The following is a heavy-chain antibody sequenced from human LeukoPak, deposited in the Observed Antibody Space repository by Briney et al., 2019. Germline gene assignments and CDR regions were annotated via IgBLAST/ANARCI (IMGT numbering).Heavy chain of an antibody. CDR2: INWNGGST. Sequence: GGSLRLSCAASGFTFSSYAMSWVRQAPGKGLEWVSGINWNGGSTGYADSVKGRFTISRDNAKNSLYLQMNSLRAEDTALYYCAREERSSGYFQYYYYYMDVWGKGTTVTVSS. CDR1: GFTFSSYA. J-gene: IGHJ6*03. CDR3: AREERSSGYFQYYYYYMDV. D-gene: IGHD3-22*01. V-gene: IGHV3-20*04.